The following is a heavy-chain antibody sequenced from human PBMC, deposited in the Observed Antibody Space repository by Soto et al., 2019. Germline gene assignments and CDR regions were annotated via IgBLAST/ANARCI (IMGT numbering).Heavy chain of an antibody. Sequence: KTSETLSLTWSVSGGSSSRYYWSWIRQPPGKGLEWIGYAYYSGDTGYNPSLQSRVTMAVDTSKNQVSLKLTSVTAADTAVYYCARDRSTYGGGGTGEVKENWFDPWGQGALVTVSS. CDR1: GGSSSRYY. V-gene: IGHV4-59*01. D-gene: IGHD2-8*01. J-gene: IGHJ5*02. CDR3: ARDRSTYGGGGTGEVKENWFDP. CDR2: AYYSGDT.